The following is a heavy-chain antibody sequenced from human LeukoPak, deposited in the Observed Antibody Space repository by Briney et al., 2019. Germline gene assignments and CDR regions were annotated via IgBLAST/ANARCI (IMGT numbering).Heavy chain of an antibody. Sequence: EPGGSLRLSCAASGFTFSSYKMTWVRQAPGKGLEWVSYISSSGGTIYYADSVKGRFTISRDNAKNSLYLQMNSLRAEDTAVYYCARDQCSGGSCRFDYWGQGTLVTVSS. J-gene: IGHJ4*02. CDR1: GFTFSSYK. CDR3: ARDQCSGGSCRFDY. D-gene: IGHD2-15*01. CDR2: ISSSGGTI. V-gene: IGHV3-48*03.